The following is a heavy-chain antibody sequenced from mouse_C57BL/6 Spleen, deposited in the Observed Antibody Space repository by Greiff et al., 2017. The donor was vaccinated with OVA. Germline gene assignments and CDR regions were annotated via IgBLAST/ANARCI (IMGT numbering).Heavy chain of an antibody. J-gene: IGHJ2*01. D-gene: IGHD2-4*01. V-gene: IGHV1-54*01. CDR2: INPGSGGT. Sequence: QVQLQQSGAELVRPGTSVKVSCKASGYAFTNYLIEWVKQRPGQGLEWIGVINPGSGGTNYNEKFKGKATLTADKSSSTAYMQLSSLTSEDSAVYFYARDYDSIDYWGQGTTLTVSS. CDR1: GYAFTNYL. CDR3: ARDYDSIDY.